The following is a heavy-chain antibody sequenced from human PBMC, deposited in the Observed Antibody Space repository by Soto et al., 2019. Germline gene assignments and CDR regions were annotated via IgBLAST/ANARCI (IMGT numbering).Heavy chain of an antibody. CDR1: GYTFSSYP. CDR3: ARGARGGSYHSAYSHFDY. D-gene: IGHD5-12*01. J-gene: IGHJ4*02. V-gene: IGHV1-3*01. CDR2: IDGDKGDT. Sequence: QVQLVQSGAEVKGPGASVKVSYKASGYTFSSYPIYWVRQAPGQSLEWTGWIDGDKGDTKYSQNFQGRVTISRATSAASAYMDLSSLRPEDTAVYYCARGARGGSYHSAYSHFDYWGQGTLVSVSS.